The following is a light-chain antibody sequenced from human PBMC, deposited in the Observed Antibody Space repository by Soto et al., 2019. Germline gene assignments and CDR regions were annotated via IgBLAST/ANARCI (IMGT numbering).Light chain of an antibody. CDR2: AAS. Sequence: DIHMTHSPSSLSAALVERGSMACRASQSIGGFLNWYQQKPGKAPKLLIYAASSLQSGVPSRFSGSGSGTDFTLTISSLQPEDFATYYCQQSYSTPLTFGGGTKVDIK. V-gene: IGKV1-39*01. CDR3: QQSYSTPLT. J-gene: IGKJ4*01. CDR1: QSIGGF.